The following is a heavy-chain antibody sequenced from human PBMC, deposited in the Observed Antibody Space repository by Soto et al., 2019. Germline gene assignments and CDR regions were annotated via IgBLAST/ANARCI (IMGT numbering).Heavy chain of an antibody. CDR3: ARDRYRGQDGMDV. CDR2: IIPIFGTA. CDR1: GGTFSSYA. D-gene: IGHD5-12*01. V-gene: IGHV1-69*06. J-gene: IGHJ6*02. Sequence: SVKVSCKASGGTFSSYAISWVRQAPGQGLEWMGGIIPIFGTANYAQKFQGRVTITADKSTSTAYMELSSLRSEDTAVYYCARDRYRGQDGMDVWGQGTTVTVCS.